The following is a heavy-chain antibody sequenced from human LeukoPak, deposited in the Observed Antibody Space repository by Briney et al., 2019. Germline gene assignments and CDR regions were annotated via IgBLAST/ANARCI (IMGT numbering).Heavy chain of an antibody. CDR2: ISYDGSNK. Sequence: GGSLRLSCAASGFTFSSYSMNWVRQAPGKGLEWVAVISYDGSNKYYADSVKSRFTISRDNSKNTLYLQMNSLRAEDTAVYYCARMGAGVDYWGQGTLVTVSS. CDR3: ARMGAGVDY. V-gene: IGHV3-30*03. J-gene: IGHJ4*02. D-gene: IGHD1-26*01. CDR1: GFTFSSYS.